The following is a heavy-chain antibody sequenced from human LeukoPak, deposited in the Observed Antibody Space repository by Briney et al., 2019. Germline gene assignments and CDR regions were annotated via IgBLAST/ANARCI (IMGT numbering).Heavy chain of an antibody. D-gene: IGHD1-26*01. Sequence: GGSLRLSCAASGFTFSDYWMTWVRQVPGKGLEWVANVGRDGSEKNYVGSVEGRFTISRDNAKKSLDLEMNGLRVEDTALYYCAKVGTWELQRVFENWGQGTLVTVSS. J-gene: IGHJ4*02. V-gene: IGHV3-7*01. CDR1: GFTFSDYW. CDR3: AKVGTWELQRVFEN. CDR2: VGRDGSEK.